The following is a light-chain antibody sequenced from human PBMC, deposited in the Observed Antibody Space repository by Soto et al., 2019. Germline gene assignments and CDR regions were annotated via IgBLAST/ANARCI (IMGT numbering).Light chain of an antibody. CDR3: QQYNHWSSIT. Sequence: EIAMTQSPATLSVSLGERATLSCRASQYIGNNLAWYQQRPGQAPSLLIYGASTRATGVPARFSGSGSGTDFLLSISGLQSEDSAVYYCQQYNHWSSITFGQGTRLGIK. J-gene: IGKJ5*01. V-gene: IGKV3-15*01. CDR2: GAS. CDR1: QYIGNN.